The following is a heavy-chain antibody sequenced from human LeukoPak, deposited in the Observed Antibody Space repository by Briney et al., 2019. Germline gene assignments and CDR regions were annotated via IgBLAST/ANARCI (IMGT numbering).Heavy chain of an antibody. CDR2: IYPGDSDT. Sequence: GESLKISCKGSGYTFSSYWIGWVRQMTGKGLEWMGIIYPGDSDTRYSPSLQGQVTISVDTSIGTAYLQWSSLKASDTAIYYCARQKDFRLDYWGQGTLVTVSS. J-gene: IGHJ4*02. CDR1: GYTFSSYW. CDR3: ARQKDFRLDY. D-gene: IGHD3-3*01. V-gene: IGHV5-51*01.